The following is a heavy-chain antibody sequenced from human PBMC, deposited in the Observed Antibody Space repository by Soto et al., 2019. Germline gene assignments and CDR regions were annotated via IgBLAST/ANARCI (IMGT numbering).Heavy chain of an antibody. CDR1: GGSISSGGYY. CDR2: IYYSGST. V-gene: IGHV4-31*03. Sequence: SETLSLTCTVSGGSISSGGYYWSWIRQHPGKGLEWIGYIYYSGSTYYNPSLKSRVTISVDTTKNQFSLKLSSVTAADTAVYYCEREVNGMVRGVAFEYWGQGTLVTVSS. CDR3: EREVNGMVRGVAFEY. J-gene: IGHJ4*02. D-gene: IGHD3-10*01.